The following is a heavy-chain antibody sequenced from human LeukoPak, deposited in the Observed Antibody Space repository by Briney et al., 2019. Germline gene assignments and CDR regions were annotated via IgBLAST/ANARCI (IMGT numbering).Heavy chain of an antibody. V-gene: IGHV3-30*02. CDR1: GFTFSNYG. CDR3: AKENREYTSSWYFYD. Sequence: GGSLRLSCAASGFTFSNYGMHWVRQAPGKGPEWVGVIGNDGDIKYYADSVKGRFTISRDNSKNTLFLQMNSLRAEDTALYYCAKENREYTSSWYFYDWGQGTLVTVSS. CDR2: IGNDGDIK. D-gene: IGHD3-22*01. J-gene: IGHJ4*02.